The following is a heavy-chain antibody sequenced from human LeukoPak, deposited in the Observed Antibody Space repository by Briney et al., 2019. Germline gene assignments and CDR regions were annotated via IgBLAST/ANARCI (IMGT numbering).Heavy chain of an antibody. Sequence: PGGSLGLSCAASGFTFRDFAMSWVRQAPGKGLEWVSGLSHGGTRTFYAASVKGRFTISRDDSNSTLFLQMDNLRVEDTATYYCAKDIELFMSWGQGTLVIVSS. V-gene: IGHV3-23*01. J-gene: IGHJ5*02. CDR1: GFTFRDFA. CDR2: LSHGGTRT. CDR3: AKDIELFMS. D-gene: IGHD1-26*01.